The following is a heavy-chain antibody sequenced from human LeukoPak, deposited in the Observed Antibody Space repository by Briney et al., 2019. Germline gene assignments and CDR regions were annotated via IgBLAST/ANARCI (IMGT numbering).Heavy chain of an antibody. Sequence: SETLSLTCTVSGGSISSYYWSWIRQPPGKGLEWIGYIYYSGSTNYNPSLKSRVTISVDTSKNQFSLKLSSVTAADTAVYYCARSRWFGELFNYYYMDVWGKGTTVTVSS. J-gene: IGHJ6*03. V-gene: IGHV4-59*12. D-gene: IGHD3-10*01. CDR2: IYYSGST. CDR1: GGSISSYY. CDR3: ARSRWFGELFNYYYMDV.